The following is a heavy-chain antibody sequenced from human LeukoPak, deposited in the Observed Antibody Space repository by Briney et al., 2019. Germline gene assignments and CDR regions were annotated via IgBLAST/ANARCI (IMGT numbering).Heavy chain of an antibody. D-gene: IGHD6-19*01. CDR3: ARDSNAYSSGWYNS. J-gene: IGHJ4*02. CDR2: ISSSGSTI. CDR1: GFTFSSYE. V-gene: IGHV3-48*03. Sequence: GGSLRLSCAASGFTFSSYEMNWVRQAPGKGLEWVSYISSSGSTIYYADSVKGRFTISRDNSKNTLYLQMNSLRAEDTAVYYCARDSNAYSSGWYNSWGQGTLVTVSS.